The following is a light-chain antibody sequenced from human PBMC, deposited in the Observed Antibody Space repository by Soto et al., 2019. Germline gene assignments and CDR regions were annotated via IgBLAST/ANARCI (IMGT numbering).Light chain of an antibody. J-gene: IGKJ3*01. CDR3: QQYGSSLFT. V-gene: IGKV3-20*01. Sequence: EIVLTQSPGTLSLSPGERATLSCRASQSVSSSYLAWYQQKPGQAPRLLIYGASSRATGIPDRFSGSGSGTDFTLTISRREPEDFAGYYCQQYGSSLFTFGPGTKVDI. CDR2: GAS. CDR1: QSVSSSY.